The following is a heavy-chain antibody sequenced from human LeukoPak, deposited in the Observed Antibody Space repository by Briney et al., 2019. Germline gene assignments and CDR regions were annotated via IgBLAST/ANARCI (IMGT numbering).Heavy chain of an antibody. J-gene: IGHJ6*04. Sequence: GRSLRLSCAASGFTFRSYGMHWVRQAPGKGLECVSVIYSGGRTYYADSVKGRFTISRDNSKNTLYLQMNSLRGEDTAVYYCARVPHYHYVMDVWGKGTTVTVSS. V-gene: IGHV3-53*01. CDR3: ARVPHYHYVMDV. CDR1: GFTFRSYG. CDR2: IYSGGRT.